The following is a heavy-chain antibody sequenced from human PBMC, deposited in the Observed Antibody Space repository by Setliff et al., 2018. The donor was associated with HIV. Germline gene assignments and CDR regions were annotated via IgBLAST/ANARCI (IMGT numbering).Heavy chain of an antibody. J-gene: IGHJ4*02. D-gene: IGHD5-18*01. V-gene: IGHV3-48*03. CDR1: GFSLSSYD. CDR3: AKGSLPSGYSYGFFDY. Sequence: LRLSCISSGFSLSSYDMNWVRQAPGQGLEWISYISSSGSLMLYADSVKARFTISRDNAKNSLFLQMDSLRAEDTAVYYCAKGSLPSGYSYGFFDYWGQGTLVTVSS. CDR2: ISSSGSLM.